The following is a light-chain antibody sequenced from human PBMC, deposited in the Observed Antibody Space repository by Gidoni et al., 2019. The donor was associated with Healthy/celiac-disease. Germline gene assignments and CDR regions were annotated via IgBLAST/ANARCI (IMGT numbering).Light chain of an antibody. CDR2: DAS. Sequence: DIQMTQSPSSLSASVGDRVTITFQANQDISNYLNWYQQKPGKAPKLLIYDASNLETGVRSRFSGSGSGTDFTFTISSLQPEDIATYYCQQYDNLPLTFGGGTKVEIK. J-gene: IGKJ4*01. CDR3: QQYDNLPLT. CDR1: QDISNY. V-gene: IGKV1-33*01.